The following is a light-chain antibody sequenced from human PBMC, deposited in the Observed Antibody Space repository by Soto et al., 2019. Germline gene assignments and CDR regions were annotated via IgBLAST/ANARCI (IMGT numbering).Light chain of an antibody. CDR3: QQYNNWPLT. V-gene: IGKV1-5*01. CDR2: GAS. Sequence: DIQMTQSPSTLSASVGDRVTITCRASQSISSWLAWYQQKPGKAPKLLIYGASTRATGIPARFSGSGSGTEFTLTISSLQSEDFAVYYCQQYNNWPLTFGGGTKVDI. J-gene: IGKJ4*01. CDR1: QSISSW.